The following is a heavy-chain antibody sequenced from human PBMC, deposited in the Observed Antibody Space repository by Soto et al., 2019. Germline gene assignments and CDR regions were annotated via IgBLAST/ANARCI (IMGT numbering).Heavy chain of an antibody. CDR1: GFIFSHYA. Sequence: DVQLLDSGGGLAQPGGSLRLSCEASGFIFSHYAMTWVRQAPGKGLEWVSTVAYNGDPYSPDSVKGRFTISIDNSRNTVTLQMTSLRAEDTAVYFCAKTRGTTVPSGTRTFDYWGQGTLVTVSS. V-gene: IGHV3-23*01. J-gene: IGHJ4*02. CDR2: VAYNGDP. CDR3: AKTRGTTVPSGTRTFDY. D-gene: IGHD1-1*01.